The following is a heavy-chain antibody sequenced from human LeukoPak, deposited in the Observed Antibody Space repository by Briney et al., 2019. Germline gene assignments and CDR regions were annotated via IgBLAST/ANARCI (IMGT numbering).Heavy chain of an antibody. CDR3: ARVKGQLVFGYLDY. CDR1: GYTFTSYG. V-gene: IGHV1-18*01. Sequence: ASVKVSCKASGYTFTSYGISWVRQAPGQGLEWMGWISAYNGNTNYAQKLQGRVTMTTDTSTSTAYMELRSLRSDDTAVYYCARVKGQLVFGYLDYWGQGTLVTVSS. CDR2: ISAYNGNT. J-gene: IGHJ4*02. D-gene: IGHD6-6*01.